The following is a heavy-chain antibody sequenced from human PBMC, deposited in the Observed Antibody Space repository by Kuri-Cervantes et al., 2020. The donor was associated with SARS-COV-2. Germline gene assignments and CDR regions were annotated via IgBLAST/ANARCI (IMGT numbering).Heavy chain of an antibody. J-gene: IGHJ5*02. CDR1: GGSISSSSYY. Sequence: ESLKISCTVSGGSISSSSYYWGWIRQPPGKGLEWIGSIYYSGSTYYNPSLKSRVTISVDTSKNQFSLKLSSVTAADTAVYYCARHMSNTYYYDSSGYRKDNWFDPWGQGTLVTVSS. V-gene: IGHV4-39*01. D-gene: IGHD3-22*01. CDR3: ARHMSNTYYYDSSGYRKDNWFDP. CDR2: IYYSGST.